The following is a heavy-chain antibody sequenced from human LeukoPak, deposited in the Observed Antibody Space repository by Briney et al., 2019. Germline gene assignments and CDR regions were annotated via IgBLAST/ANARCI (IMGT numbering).Heavy chain of an antibody. J-gene: IGHJ4*02. V-gene: IGHV3-23*01. D-gene: IGHD3-9*01. CDR1: GFTFSSYA. CDR2: ISGSGGST. CDR3: AKVHDILTGLYYFDY. Sequence: GGSLRLSCAASGFTFSSYAMSWVRQAPGKGLEWVSAISGSGGSTYYADSVKGRFTISRDNSKNTLYLQMNSLRADATAVYYCAKVHDILTGLYYFDYWGQATLVTVSS.